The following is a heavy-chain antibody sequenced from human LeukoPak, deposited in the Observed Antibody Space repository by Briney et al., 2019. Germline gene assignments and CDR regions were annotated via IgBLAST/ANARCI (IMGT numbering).Heavy chain of an antibody. Sequence: GASVTVSCKASGYTFTSYYMHWVRQAPGQGLEWMGIINPSGCSTSYAQKFQGRVTMTRNMSTSTVYMDLSSLRSEDTAVYYCARAAPWDSSSSWLGANWFDPWGQGTLVTVSS. CDR2: INPSGCST. J-gene: IGHJ5*02. CDR1: GYTFTSYY. V-gene: IGHV1-46*03. D-gene: IGHD6-6*01. CDR3: ARAAPWDSSSSWLGANWFDP.